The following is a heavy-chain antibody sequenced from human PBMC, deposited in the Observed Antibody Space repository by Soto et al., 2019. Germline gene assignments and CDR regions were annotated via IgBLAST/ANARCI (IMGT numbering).Heavy chain of an antibody. CDR1: GGTISSGGYY. CDR3: PGFDCSRGSCYADY. D-gene: IGHD2-15*01. V-gene: IGHV4-31*03. CDR2: IYYSGST. J-gene: IGHJ4*02. Sequence: PSETLSLTCTVSGGTISSGGYYWSWIRQHTGKGLEWIGYIYYSGSTYYNPSLTSRVTISVDTSKNQFSLKLSSVTAADTAVYYCPGFDCSRGSCYADYLCQGPLVTVGS.